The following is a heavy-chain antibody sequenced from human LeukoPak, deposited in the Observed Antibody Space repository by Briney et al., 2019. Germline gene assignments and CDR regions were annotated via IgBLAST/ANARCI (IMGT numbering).Heavy chain of an antibody. D-gene: IGHD5-24*01. CDR3: ARRHGTGDY. CDR2: ISSSGSTI. Sequence: PGRSLRLSCAASGFTFSSYGMHWVRQAPGKGLEWVSYISSSGSTIYYADSVKGRFTISRDNAKNSLYLQMNSLRAEDTAVYYCARRHGTGDYWGQGTLVTVSS. V-gene: IGHV3-48*04. J-gene: IGHJ4*02. CDR1: GFTFSSYG.